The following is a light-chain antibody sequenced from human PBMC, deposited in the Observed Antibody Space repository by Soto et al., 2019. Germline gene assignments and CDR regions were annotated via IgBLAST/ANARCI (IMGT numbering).Light chain of an antibody. Sequence: QSALTQPASVSGSLGQSITISCTGTSSDVGSYNFVSWYQHHPGKAPKLLIYEASKRPSGVSNRFSGSKSGNTASLTISGLQAEDEGDYYCSFAGRMTWVFGGRTKLTVL. V-gene: IGLV2-23*01. CDR3: CSFAGRMTWV. CDR2: EAS. J-gene: IGLJ3*02. CDR1: SSDVGSYNF.